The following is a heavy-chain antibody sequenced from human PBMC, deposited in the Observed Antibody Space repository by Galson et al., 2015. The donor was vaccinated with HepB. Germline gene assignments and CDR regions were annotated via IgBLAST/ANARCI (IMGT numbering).Heavy chain of an antibody. J-gene: IGHJ4*02. V-gene: IGHV3-73*01. CDR1: GFSFPGSA. Sequence: SLRLSCAASGFSFPGSAIHWVRQASGEGPEWLGRIRSKANNYAAFYVPSLKGRFIVSSDGSKNMAYVQLMRLKTDDTAVYYCVRSGVLSGYSSRWGQGTLVTVSS. CDR3: VRSGVLSGYSSR. CDR2: IRSKANNYAA. D-gene: IGHD6-13*01.